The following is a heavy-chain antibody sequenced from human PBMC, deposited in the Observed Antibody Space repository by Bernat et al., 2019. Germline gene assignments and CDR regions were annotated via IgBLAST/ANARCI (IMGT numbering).Heavy chain of an antibody. D-gene: IGHD6-25*01. Sequence: QVQLVESGGGVVQPGTSLRLSCVASGFTFSNYGMHWVRQAPGKGLEWVAVIWYDSSNSYYADSVRGRFTISKDNSKNTLFLQMNSLRTEDTGVYYCAREGWSAMAAAGTGADYWGQGTLVSVSP. CDR1: GFTFSNYG. CDR2: IWYDSSNS. V-gene: IGHV3-33*01. CDR3: AREGWSAMAAAGTGADY. J-gene: IGHJ4*02.